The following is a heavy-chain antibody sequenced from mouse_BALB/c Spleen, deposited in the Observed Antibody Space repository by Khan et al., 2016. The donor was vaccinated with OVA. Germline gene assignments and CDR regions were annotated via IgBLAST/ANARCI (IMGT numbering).Heavy chain of an antibody. D-gene: IGHD2-10*02. Sequence: VQLQQSGPELVKPGASVKMSCKASGYTFTTYILYWVKQKPGQGLEWIGYINPYNDGIKYNEKFKGKATLTSDQSSSTASMELSSLTSEDSAVYYWRRKGYGSYDSWFAYWGQGTLVTV. CDR3: RRKGYGSYDSWFAY. V-gene: IGHV1S136*01. CDR1: GYTFTTYI. J-gene: IGHJ3*01. CDR2: INPYNDGI.